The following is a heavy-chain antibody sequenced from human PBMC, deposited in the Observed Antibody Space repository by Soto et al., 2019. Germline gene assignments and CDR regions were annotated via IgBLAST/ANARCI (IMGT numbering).Heavy chain of an antibody. D-gene: IGHD6-19*01. J-gene: IGHJ4*02. CDR1: GYTFTGYA. V-gene: IGHV1-3*05. Sequence: QVQLVQSGAEEKKPGASVKVSCKASGYTFTGYAMHWVRQAPGQRLEWMGWINAGNGNTKYSQTFQGRVTITRDTSAITAYMELSSLRSEDTAVYYCARAVAVPADFDYWGQGTLVTVSS. CDR2: INAGNGNT. CDR3: ARAVAVPADFDY.